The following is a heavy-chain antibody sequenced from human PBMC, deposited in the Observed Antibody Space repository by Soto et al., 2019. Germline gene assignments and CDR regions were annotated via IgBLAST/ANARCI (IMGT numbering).Heavy chain of an antibody. CDR3: ARARAYCTNGVCYPGGMDV. Sequence: ASVKVSCKASGYTFTGYYMHWVRQAPGQGLEWMGWINPNSGGTNYAQKFQGRVTMTRDTSISTAYMELSRLRSDDTAVYYCARARAYCTNGVCYPGGMDVWGQGTTVTVS. CDR1: GYTFTGYY. D-gene: IGHD2-8*01. V-gene: IGHV1-2*02. J-gene: IGHJ6*02. CDR2: INPNSGGT.